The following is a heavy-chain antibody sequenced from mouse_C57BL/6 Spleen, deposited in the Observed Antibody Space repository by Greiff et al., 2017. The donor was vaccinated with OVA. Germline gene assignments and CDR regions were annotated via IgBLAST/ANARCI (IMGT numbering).Heavy chain of an antibody. CDR3: ARGNSFDY. CDR2: ISSGSSTI. Sequence: DVMLVESGGRLENWGGSEKLPCGASGHIYCDYGMHWVRQAPEKGLEWVAYISSGSSTIYYADTVKGLFTISRDNAKNTLFLQMTSLRSEDTAMYYCARGNSFDYWGQGTTLTVSS. J-gene: IGHJ2*01. V-gene: IGHV5-17*01. CDR1: GHIYCDYG.